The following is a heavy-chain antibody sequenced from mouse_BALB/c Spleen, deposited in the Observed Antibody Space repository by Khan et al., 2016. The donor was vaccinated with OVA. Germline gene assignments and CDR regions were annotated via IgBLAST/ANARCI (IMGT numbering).Heavy chain of an antibody. Sequence: VQLQESGAELVRPGVSVKISCKGSGYTFTDFAMHWVKQSHAKGLEWIGVISTYYGDANYNQKFKGKATVTVDKSSSTAYMELARLTSEDSAIYYCARGRGNSRFAYWGQGTLVTVSA. D-gene: IGHD2-1*01. CDR2: ISTYYGDA. CDR1: GYTFTDFA. J-gene: IGHJ3*01. V-gene: IGHV1S137*01. CDR3: ARGRGNSRFAY.